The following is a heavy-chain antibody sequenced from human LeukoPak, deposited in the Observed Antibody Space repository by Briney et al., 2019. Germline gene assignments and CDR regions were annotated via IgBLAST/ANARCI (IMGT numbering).Heavy chain of an antibody. CDR3: SRYYRYFDY. CDR2: INPNTGDT. V-gene: IGHV1-2*02. J-gene: IGHJ4*02. CDR1: GYTFTGYY. D-gene: IGHD3-10*01. Sequence: ASVKVSCKASGYTFTGYYVHWVRQAPGQGLEWMGWINPNTGDTNYAQKFQGRVTMTRDTSINTAYMDLSGLRSDDTAVYYCSRYYRYFDYWGQGTLVTVSS.